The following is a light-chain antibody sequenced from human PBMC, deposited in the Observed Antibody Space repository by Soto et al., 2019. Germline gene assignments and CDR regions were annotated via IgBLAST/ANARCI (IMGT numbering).Light chain of an antibody. Sequence: DLVMTQSPLSLPVTPGEPASISCRSSESPMYDSGYVSLGWYLKKPGQSPQLLIYLGSNRASGVPERFSGSVSGTDFTLKISRVEADDVGGYYCMQTGQMPRTFGGGTTVAIK. CDR2: LGS. J-gene: IGKJ4*01. CDR1: ESPMYDSGYVS. CDR3: MQTGQMPRT. V-gene: IGKV2-28*01.